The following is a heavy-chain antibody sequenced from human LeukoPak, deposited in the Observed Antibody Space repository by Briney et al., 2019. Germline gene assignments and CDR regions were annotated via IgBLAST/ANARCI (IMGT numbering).Heavy chain of an antibody. J-gene: IGHJ4*02. V-gene: IGHV3-30*02. D-gene: IGHD3-22*01. CDR2: IRHDGSSK. CDR1: GFTFSSYG. CDR3: ARGRDYYDSTGFDY. Sequence: GGSLRLSCAASGFTFSSYGMHWVRQAPGKGLEWVAFIRHDGSSKYYADSVKGRFTISRDNSKNTLYLQMNSLRAEDTAVYYCARGRDYYDSTGFDYWGQGTLVTVSS.